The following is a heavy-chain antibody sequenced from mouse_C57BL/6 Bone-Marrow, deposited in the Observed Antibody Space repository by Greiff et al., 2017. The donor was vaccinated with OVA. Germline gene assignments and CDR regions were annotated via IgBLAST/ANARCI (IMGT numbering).Heavy chain of an antibody. CDR3: SIKGGNLDY. CDR2: INPSSGYT. J-gene: IGHJ2*01. V-gene: IGHV1-7*01. CDR1: GYTFTSYW. Sequence: QVQLKESGAELAKPGASVKLSCTASGYTFTSYWMHWVKQRPGQGLEWIGYINPSSGYTKYNQKFKDKATLTAAKSYSTAYMQQSSLTYVDSAVYYGSIKGGNLDYWGQGTTLTVSS. D-gene: IGHD2-1*01.